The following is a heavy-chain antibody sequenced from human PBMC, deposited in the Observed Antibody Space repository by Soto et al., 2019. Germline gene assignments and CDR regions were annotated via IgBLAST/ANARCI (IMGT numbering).Heavy chain of an antibody. CDR3: AKDQRIVVVPAANMYAFDI. Sequence: ESGGGVVQPGRSLRLSCAASGFTFSSYGMHWVRQAPGKGLEWVAVISYDGSNKYYADSVKGRFTISRDNSKNTLYLQMNSLRAEDTAVYYCAKDQRIVVVPAANMYAFDIWGQGTMVTVSS. D-gene: IGHD2-2*01. CDR1: GFTFSSYG. CDR2: ISYDGSNK. J-gene: IGHJ3*02. V-gene: IGHV3-30*18.